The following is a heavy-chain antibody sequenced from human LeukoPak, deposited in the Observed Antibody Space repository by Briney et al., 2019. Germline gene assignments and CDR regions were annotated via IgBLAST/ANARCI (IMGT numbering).Heavy chain of an antibody. D-gene: IGHD5-24*01. J-gene: IGHJ5*02. CDR3: ARAPSRDGYNSPNWFDP. CDR1: GDTFSSYA. Sequence: ASVKVSCKASGDTFSSYAISWVRQAPGQGLEWMGRIIPIFGIANYAQKFQGRVTITADKSTSTAYMELSSLRSEDTAVYYCARAPSRDGYNSPNWFDPWGQGTLVTVSS. V-gene: IGHV1-69*04. CDR2: IIPIFGIA.